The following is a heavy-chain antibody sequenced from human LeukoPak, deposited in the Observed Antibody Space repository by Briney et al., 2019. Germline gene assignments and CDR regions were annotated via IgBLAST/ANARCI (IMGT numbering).Heavy chain of an antibody. Sequence: PGGSLRLSCAASGFTFSSYAMSWVRQAPGKGLEWVSGISDSGGSTFYADSVKGRLTISRDNSKNTLYLQMNSLRAEDTAVHYCAKGLRYGFDYWGQGNLVTVSS. J-gene: IGHJ4*02. V-gene: IGHV3-23*01. CDR2: ISDSGGST. CDR1: GFTFSSYA. D-gene: IGHD4-17*01. CDR3: AKGLRYGFDY.